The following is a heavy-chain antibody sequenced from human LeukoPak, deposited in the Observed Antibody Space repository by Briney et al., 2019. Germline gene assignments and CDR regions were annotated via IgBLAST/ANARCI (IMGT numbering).Heavy chain of an antibody. J-gene: IGHJ4*02. CDR2: INPNSNGLN. CDR3: ASATPSGWSPDY. V-gene: IGHV1-2*07. CDR1: GYSLSDHY. Sequence: ASVKVSCKASGYSLSDHYMHWVRQAPGQGLEWMGWINPNSNGLNNYAHKFQGRVTMTSDTSISTASMELSGLISDDTAVYYCASATPSGWSPDYWGQGTLVTVSS. D-gene: IGHD6-19*01.